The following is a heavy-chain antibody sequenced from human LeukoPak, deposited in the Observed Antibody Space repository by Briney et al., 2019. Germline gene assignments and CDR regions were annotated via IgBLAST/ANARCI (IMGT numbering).Heavy chain of an antibody. CDR3: ARSPALSLRYFDWADVNWFDP. Sequence: ASVKVSCKASGYTFTGYYMRWVRQAPGQGLEWMGWINPNSGGTNYAQKFQGRVTMTRDTSISTAYMELSRLRSDDTAVYYCARSPALSLRYFDWADVNWFDPWGQGTLVTVSS. J-gene: IGHJ5*02. D-gene: IGHD3-9*01. CDR1: GYTFTGYY. CDR2: INPNSGGT. V-gene: IGHV1-2*02.